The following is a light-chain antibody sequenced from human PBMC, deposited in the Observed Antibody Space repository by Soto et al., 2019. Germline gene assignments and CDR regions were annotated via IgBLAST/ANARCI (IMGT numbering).Light chain of an antibody. V-gene: IGKV1-9*01. CDR2: AAS. Sequence: IQLTQSPSSLSASVGDRVTITCRASQDINYYLAWYQQKPGTAPKLLIYAASTLQSGVPSRFSGSGSGTDFTLTISSLQPEDFATYYCQQYHDWPPTFGQGTKVDIK. CDR1: QDINYY. CDR3: QQYHDWPPT. J-gene: IGKJ1*01.